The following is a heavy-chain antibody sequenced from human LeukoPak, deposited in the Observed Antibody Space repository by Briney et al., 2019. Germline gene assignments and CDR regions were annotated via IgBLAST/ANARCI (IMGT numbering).Heavy chain of an antibody. Sequence: SETLSLTCNVSGASISSYYWSWIRQPPGEGLEWIGYVYNSGSTNYNPSLMSRVTMSVDTSKNQFSLRLSSVTAADTAVYCCARDRISSAGYDYWGQGTLVTVSS. D-gene: IGHD6-6*01. V-gene: IGHV4-59*01. J-gene: IGHJ4*02. CDR2: VYNSGST. CDR3: ARDRISSAGYDY. CDR1: GASISSYY.